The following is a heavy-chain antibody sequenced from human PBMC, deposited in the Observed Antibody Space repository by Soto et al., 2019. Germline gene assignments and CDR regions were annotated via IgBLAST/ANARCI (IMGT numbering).Heavy chain of an antibody. CDR3: AREYDVSGSWTYGYGP. V-gene: IGHV1-69*01. J-gene: IGHJ5*02. Sequence: QVQLVQSGAEVKKPGSSVKVSCKASGGTFSRFTIIWVRQAPGQGLEWMGGIIPIFHTANYAQKFQGRVTITADESTSTAYMELSSLRSEDTAVYYCAREYDVSGSWTYGYGPWGQGTLVTASS. CDR1: GGTFSRFT. D-gene: IGHD3-10*01. CDR2: IIPIFHTA.